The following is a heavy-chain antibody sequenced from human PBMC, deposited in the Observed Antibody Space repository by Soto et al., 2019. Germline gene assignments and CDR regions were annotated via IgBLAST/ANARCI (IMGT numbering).Heavy chain of an antibody. CDR1: GYTFTGYY. J-gene: IGHJ4*02. D-gene: IGHD3-22*01. Sequence: GPPVKVSCKASGYTFTGYYMHWVRQAPGQGLEWMGWINPNSGGTNYAQKFQGRVTMTRDTSISTAYMELSRLRSDDTAVYYCAVGMLPSYYYDSSGYYDGGPFDYWGQGTLVTVSS. CDR3: AVGMLPSYYYDSSGYYDGGPFDY. CDR2: INPNSGGT. V-gene: IGHV1-2*02.